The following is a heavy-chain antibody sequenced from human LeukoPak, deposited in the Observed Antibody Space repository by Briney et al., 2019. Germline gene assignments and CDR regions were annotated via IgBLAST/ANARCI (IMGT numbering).Heavy chain of an antibody. CDR1: GGSISSYY. V-gene: IGHV4-59*01. CDR2: IYYSGST. J-gene: IGHJ6*03. Sequence: PSGTLSLTCTVSGGSISSYYWSWIRQPPGKGLEWIGYIYYSGSTNYNPSLKSRVTISVDTSKNQFSLKLSSVTAADTAVYYCARDRKVYYYYYMDVWGKGTTVTVSS. CDR3: ARDRKVYYYYYMDV.